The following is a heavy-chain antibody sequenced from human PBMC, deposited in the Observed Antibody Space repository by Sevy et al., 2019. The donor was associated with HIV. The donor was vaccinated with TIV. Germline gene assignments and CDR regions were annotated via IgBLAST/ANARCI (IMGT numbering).Heavy chain of an antibody. V-gene: IGHV3-53*01. CDR2: IFSGGST. D-gene: IGHD3-3*01. J-gene: IGHJ6*02. CDR3: ARGMILEGSWCGMDV. Sequence: GGSLRLSCAVSGFTVSSNYMTWVRQAPGKGLEWVSVIFSGGSTYYADSVKGRFTISSDKSRNTLSLKMNSLKAEDTAVYYCARGMILEGSWCGMDVWGQGTTVTVSS. CDR1: GFTVSSNY.